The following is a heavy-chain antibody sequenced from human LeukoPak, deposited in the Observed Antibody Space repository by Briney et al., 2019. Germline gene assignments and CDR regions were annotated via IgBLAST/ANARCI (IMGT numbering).Heavy chain of an antibody. CDR2: ISGSGGST. CDR3: AKFKRMTLGGVYYYMDV. V-gene: IGHV3-23*01. Sequence: PGGSLRLSCAASGFTFGSYAMSWVRQAPGKGLEWVSAISGSGGSTYYADSVKGRFTISRDNSKNTLYLQMNSLRAEDTAVYYCAKFKRMTLGGVYYYMDVWGKGTTVTVSS. J-gene: IGHJ6*03. D-gene: IGHD3-16*01. CDR1: GFTFGSYA.